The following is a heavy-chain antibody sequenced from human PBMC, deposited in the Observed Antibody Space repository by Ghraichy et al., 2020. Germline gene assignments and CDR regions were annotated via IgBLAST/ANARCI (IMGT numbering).Heavy chain of an antibody. CDR1: GGSISSYY. J-gene: IGHJ4*02. CDR2: IYYSGST. Sequence: SQTLSLTCTVSGGSISSYYWSWIRQPPGKGLEWIGYIYYSGSTNYNPSLKSRVTISVDTSKNQFSLKLSSVTAADTAVYYCARGATGYYFDYWGQGTLVTVSS. D-gene: IGHD5-24*01. CDR3: ARGATGYYFDY. V-gene: IGHV4-59*01.